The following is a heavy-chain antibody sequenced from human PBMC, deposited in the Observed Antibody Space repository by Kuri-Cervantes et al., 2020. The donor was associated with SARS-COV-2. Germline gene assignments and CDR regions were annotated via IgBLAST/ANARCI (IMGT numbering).Heavy chain of an antibody. J-gene: IGHJ4*02. CDR3: ARDPDDILTGPSDY. CDR1: GFTFSSYA. D-gene: IGHD3-9*01. Sequence: GESLKISCAASGFTFSSYAMHWVRQAPGKGLEWVAVISYDGSNKYYADSVKGRFTISRDNSKNTLYLQMNSLRAEDTAVYYCARDPDDILTGPSDYWGQGTLVTVSS. V-gene: IGHV3-30*04. CDR2: ISYDGSNK.